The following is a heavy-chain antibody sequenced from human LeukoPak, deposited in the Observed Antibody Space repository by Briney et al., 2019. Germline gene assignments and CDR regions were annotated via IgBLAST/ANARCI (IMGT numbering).Heavy chain of an antibody. CDR3: ARGGYISSWYWVY. CDR2: INRDGSEK. J-gene: IGHJ4*02. CDR1: GFSFSDYW. V-gene: IGHV3-7*03. D-gene: IGHD6-13*01. Sequence: GGSLRLSCAASGFSFSDYWMTWVRQAPGKALEWVANINRDGSEKYYVDSVKGRFTISRDSPKNSPYLQMNNLRAEDTATYYCARGGYISSWYWVYWGQGTLVTVSS.